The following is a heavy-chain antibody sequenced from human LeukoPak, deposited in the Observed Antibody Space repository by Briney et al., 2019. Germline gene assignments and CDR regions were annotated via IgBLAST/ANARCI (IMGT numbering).Heavy chain of an antibody. Sequence: KPGGSLRLSCAASGFTFSSYAMSWVRQAPGKGLEWVSSISSSSIYIYYADSVKGRFTISRDNAKKSLYLQMNSLRAEDTAVYYCARDLVYYDSSGADYWGQGTLVTVSS. V-gene: IGHV3-21*01. J-gene: IGHJ4*02. D-gene: IGHD3-22*01. CDR2: ISSSSIYI. CDR1: GFTFSSYA. CDR3: ARDLVYYDSSGADY.